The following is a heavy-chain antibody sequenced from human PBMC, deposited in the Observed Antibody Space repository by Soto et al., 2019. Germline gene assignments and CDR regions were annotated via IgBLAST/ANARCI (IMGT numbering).Heavy chain of an antibody. Sequence: QITLKESGPTLVKPTQTLTLTCTFSGFSLSTSGVGVGWIRQPPGKALEWLALIYWDDDKRYSPSLKSRLTSXKXISKNQVVLTMTNMDPVDTATYYCAHKGDGYRGFKYWGQGTLVTVSS. J-gene: IGHJ4*02. CDR1: GFSLSTSGVG. CDR2: IYWDDDK. CDR3: AHKGDGYRGFKY. V-gene: IGHV2-5*02. D-gene: IGHD5-12*01.